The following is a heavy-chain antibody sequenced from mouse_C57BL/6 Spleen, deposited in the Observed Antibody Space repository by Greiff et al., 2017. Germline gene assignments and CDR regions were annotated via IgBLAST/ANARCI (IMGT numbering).Heavy chain of an antibody. CDR2: INPSRGYT. Sequence: QVQLKESGAELARPGASVQMSCKASGYTFTSSTMHWVKQRPGRGLEWIGYINPSRGYTKYNQKFKNKATLTADKSSSTDTMQLSSLTYEASAVYYCARYYGSSYACDDWGQGTTLTVSS. CDR3: ARYYGSSYACDD. V-gene: IGHV1-4*01. J-gene: IGHJ2*01. CDR1: GYTFTSST. D-gene: IGHD1-1*01.